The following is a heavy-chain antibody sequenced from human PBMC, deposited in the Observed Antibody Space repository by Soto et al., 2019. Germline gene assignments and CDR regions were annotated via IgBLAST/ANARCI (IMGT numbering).Heavy chain of an antibody. CDR3: ARDGYTSVPFDY. J-gene: IGHJ4*02. D-gene: IGHD5-18*01. V-gene: IGHV4-59*01. CDR1: GGSSSGYY. Sequence: SEILSLTCTVAGGSSSGYYWSCIRQPPGMGLEWIASISYSGTTNYNSSLKSRVTISIDTSKNQFSLKLNSVTAADTAVYYCARDGYTSVPFDYWGQGALVTVPS. CDR2: ISYSGTT.